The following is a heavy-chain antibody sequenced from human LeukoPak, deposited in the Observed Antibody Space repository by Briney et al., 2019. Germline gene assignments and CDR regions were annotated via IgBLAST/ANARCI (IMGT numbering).Heavy chain of an antibody. CDR2: INPSGGST. D-gene: IGHD2-21*02. CDR1: GYTFTSYD. Sequence: ASVKVSFKTSGYTFTSYDMNWVRQAPGQGLEWMGIINPSGGSTSYAQKFQGRVTMTRDTSTSTVYMELSSLRSEDTAVYYCARGCGVTALYWYFDLWGRGTLVTVSS. V-gene: IGHV1-46*01. J-gene: IGHJ2*01. CDR3: ARGCGVTALYWYFDL.